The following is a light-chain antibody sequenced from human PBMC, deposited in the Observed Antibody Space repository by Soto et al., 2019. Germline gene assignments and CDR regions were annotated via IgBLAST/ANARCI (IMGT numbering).Light chain of an antibody. CDR3: QQYNSYPWT. V-gene: IGKV1-5*01. CDR1: QSISGW. J-gene: IGKJ1*01. Sequence: DIPMTQSPSTLSASVGDRVTITCRASQSISGWLAWYQQKPGKAPKLLIYDVSSLESGVPSRFSGSGSGTEFTLAISSLQPDDFATDYCQQYNSYPWTFGQGTKMEIK. CDR2: DVS.